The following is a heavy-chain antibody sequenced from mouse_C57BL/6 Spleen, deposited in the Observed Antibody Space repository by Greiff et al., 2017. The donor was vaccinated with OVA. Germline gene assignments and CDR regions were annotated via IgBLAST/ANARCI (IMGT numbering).Heavy chain of an antibody. CDR2: IYPRSGNT. CDR3: ARDSSGSFDY. J-gene: IGHJ2*01. V-gene: IGHV1-81*01. CDR1: GYTFTSYG. Sequence: QVQLQQSGAELARPGASVKLSCKASGYTFTSYGISWVKQRTGQGLEWIGEIYPRSGNTYYNEKFKGKATLTADKSSSTAYMELRSLTAEDSAGYVCARDSSGSFDYWGQGTTLTVSS. D-gene: IGHD3-2*02.